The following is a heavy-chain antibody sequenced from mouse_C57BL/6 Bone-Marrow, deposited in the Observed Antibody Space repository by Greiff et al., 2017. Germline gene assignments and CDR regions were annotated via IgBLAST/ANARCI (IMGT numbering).Heavy chain of an antibody. Sequence: QVQLQQPGAELVKPGASVKMSCKASGYTFTSYWITWVKQRPGQGLEWIGDIYPGSGSTNYNEKFKSKATLTVDTSSSTAYMQLSSLTSEDSAVYYCARNPPRYYGSNYWYFDVWGTGTTVTVSS. J-gene: IGHJ1*03. CDR1: GYTFTSYW. CDR2: IYPGSGST. D-gene: IGHD1-1*01. V-gene: IGHV1-55*01. CDR3: ARNPPRYYGSNYWYFDV.